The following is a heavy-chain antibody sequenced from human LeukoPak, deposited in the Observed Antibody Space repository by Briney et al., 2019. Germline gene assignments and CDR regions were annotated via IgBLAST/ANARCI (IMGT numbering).Heavy chain of an antibody. CDR1: GFTVSRYA. D-gene: IGHD2-8*01. CDR2: ISSSSSYT. Sequence: GGSLRLSCAGSGFTVSRYAMSWVRQAPGKGLEWVSYISSSSSYTNYADSVKGRFTISRDNAKNSLYLQMNSLRAEDTAVYYCARESTLMVATFDYWGQGTLVTVSS. CDR3: ARESTLMVATFDY. J-gene: IGHJ4*02. V-gene: IGHV3-11*05.